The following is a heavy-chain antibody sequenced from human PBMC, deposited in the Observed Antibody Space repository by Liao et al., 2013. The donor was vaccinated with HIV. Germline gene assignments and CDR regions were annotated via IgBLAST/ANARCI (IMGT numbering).Heavy chain of an antibody. V-gene: IGHV4-61*02. D-gene: IGHD5-12*01. J-gene: IGHJ5*01. CDR3: ARDRGSGGRPHNWFDP. CDR2: ISSSGST. Sequence: QVVLEESGPGLVKPSQTLSLSCTVSGGSISGGDNFWTWIRQPAGRGLEWIGRISSSGSTDYNPSLQSRVTISIDTSMSQFSLKLTSVTVADSALYYCARDRGSGGRPHNWFDPGAKEPWSPSPQ. CDR1: GGSISGGDNF.